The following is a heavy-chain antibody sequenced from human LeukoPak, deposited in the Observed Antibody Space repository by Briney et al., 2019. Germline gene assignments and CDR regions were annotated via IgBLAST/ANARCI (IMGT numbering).Heavy chain of an antibody. CDR2: MNPNSGNT. CDR3: ARVSKWIQLWLP. J-gene: IGHJ5*02. CDR1: GYTFTSYD. D-gene: IGHD5-18*01. V-gene: IGHV1-8*01. Sequence: ASVTVSCTASGYTFTSYDINWVRQAPGPGLEWLGWMNPNSGNTGYAQKFQGRVTMTRNTSIRTAYLELSSLRSEDTAVYYCARVSKWIQLWLPWGQGTLVTVSS.